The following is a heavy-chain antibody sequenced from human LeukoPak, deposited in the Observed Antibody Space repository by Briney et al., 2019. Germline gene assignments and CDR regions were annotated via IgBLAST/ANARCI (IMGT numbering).Heavy chain of an antibody. CDR1: GFTFSSYA. V-gene: IGHV3-23*01. Sequence: GGSLRLSCAASGFTFSSYAMSWVRQAPGKGLEWVSAISGSGGSTYYADSVKGRFTISRDNSKNTLYLQMNSLRAEDTAVYYCAKVAGYYYDSSGYYYAEYFQHWGQGTLVTVSS. CDR3: AKVAGYYYDSSGYYYAEYFQH. D-gene: IGHD3-22*01. J-gene: IGHJ1*01. CDR2: ISGSGGST.